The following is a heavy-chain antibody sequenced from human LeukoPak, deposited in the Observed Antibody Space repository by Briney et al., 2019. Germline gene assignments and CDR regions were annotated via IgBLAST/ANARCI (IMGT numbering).Heavy chain of an antibody. D-gene: IGHD5-18*01. J-gene: IGHJ3*02. CDR2: INHSGST. CDR1: GGSFSGYY. CDR3: ARARGRGYSYDYHAFDI. Sequence: PSETLSLTCAVYGGSFSGYYWSWIRQPPGKGLEWIGEINHSGSTNYNPSLKSRVTISVDTSKNQFSLKLSSVTAADTAVYYCARARGRGYSYDYHAFDIWGQGTMVTVSS. V-gene: IGHV4-34*01.